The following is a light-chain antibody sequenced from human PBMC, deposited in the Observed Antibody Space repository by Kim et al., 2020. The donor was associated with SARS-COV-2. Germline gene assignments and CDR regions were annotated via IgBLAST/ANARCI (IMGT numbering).Light chain of an antibody. V-gene: IGLV2-14*03. J-gene: IGLJ3*02. CDR1: SSDVGGYNY. CDR2: DVS. Sequence: QSALTQPASVSGSPGQSITISCTGTSSDVGGYNYVSWYQQHPGKAPKLMIYDVSKRPSGVSNRFSGSKSGNTASLTISGLQAEDEADYYCCSYTSGSTWVFGGGTQLTVL. CDR3: CSYTSGSTWV.